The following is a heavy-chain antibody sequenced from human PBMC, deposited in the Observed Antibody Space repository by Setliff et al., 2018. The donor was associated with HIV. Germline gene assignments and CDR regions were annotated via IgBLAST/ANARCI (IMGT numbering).Heavy chain of an antibody. CDR2: IHISGTT. CDR3: ARDVVEWFGNYFDN. J-gene: IGHJ4*02. Sequence: SETLSLTCTVSGGSISSGSDYWSWIRQPAGKGLEWIGQIHISGTTNYNPSLKSRVTISIDTSKHQFSLKLTSVTAADTALYYCARDVVEWFGNYFDNWGQGALVTVSS. V-gene: IGHV4-61*09. D-gene: IGHD3-3*01. CDR1: GGSISSGSDY.